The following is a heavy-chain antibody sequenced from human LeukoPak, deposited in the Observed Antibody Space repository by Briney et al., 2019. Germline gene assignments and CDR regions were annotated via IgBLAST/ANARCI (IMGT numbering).Heavy chain of an antibody. Sequence: TGGSLRLSCAASGFTFSSYAMRWVRQAPGKGLEYVSGISGNGGSTYYANSVKGRFTISRDNSKNTLYLQMGSLRPEDMAGYYCARGWKYDCAWVSYRPCYCDYWGQGTLVTVSS. J-gene: IGHJ4*02. CDR1: GFTFSSYA. D-gene: IGHD3-16*02. V-gene: IGHV3-64*01. CDR3: ARGWKYDCAWVSYRPCYCDY. CDR2: ISGNGGST.